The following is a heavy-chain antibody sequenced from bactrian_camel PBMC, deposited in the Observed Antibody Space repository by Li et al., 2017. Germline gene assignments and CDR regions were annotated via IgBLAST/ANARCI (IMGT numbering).Heavy chain of an antibody. CDR3: LAVRADGKSGTFAF. J-gene: IGHJ4*01. D-gene: IGHD1*01. V-gene: IGHV3S25*01. Sequence: QLVESGGGLVQPGGSLRLSCAISGFKFGNNWVHWVRQAPGKGLEWVSSIGGWGITTYYHDSVKGRFTFSRDGYKNTADLQMNNLKPEDTGVYYCLAVRADGKSGTFAFWGHGTQVTVS. CDR2: IGGWGITT. CDR1: GFKFGNNW.